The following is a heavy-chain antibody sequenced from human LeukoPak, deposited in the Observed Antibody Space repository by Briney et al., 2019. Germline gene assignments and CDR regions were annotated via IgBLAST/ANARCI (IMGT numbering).Heavy chain of an antibody. CDR1: GFIFSTYS. CDR2: ISSSSSHI. Sequence: SGGSLRLSCAASGFIFSTYSMNWVRQAPGKGREWVSSISSSSSHIYYADSVKGRLTISRDNAKNSLYLQIYSLRAQDTAVYYCARDTRFGALYDSSYHGMDVWGKGTTVTVSS. CDR3: ARDTRFGALYDSSYHGMDV. J-gene: IGHJ6*04. V-gene: IGHV3-21*01. D-gene: IGHD3-10*01.